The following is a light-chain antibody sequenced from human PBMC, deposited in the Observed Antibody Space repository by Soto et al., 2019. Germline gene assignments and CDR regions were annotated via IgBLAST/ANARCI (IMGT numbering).Light chain of an antibody. CDR3: QRYGASSTYT. CDR2: GAS. Sequence: EIVLTQSPGTLSLSPGERATLSCRASQSVSSGYLAWYQQKPGQAPRLLIYGASSRATGIPDRFSGSGSGTDFTLTISRLAPEDFAVYYCQRYGASSTYTFGQGTKLEIK. J-gene: IGKJ2*01. CDR1: QSVSSGY. V-gene: IGKV3-20*01.